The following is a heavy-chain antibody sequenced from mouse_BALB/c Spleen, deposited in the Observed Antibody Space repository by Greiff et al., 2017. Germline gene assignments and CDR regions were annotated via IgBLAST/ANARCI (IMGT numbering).Heavy chain of an antibody. D-gene: IGHD2-13*01. J-gene: IGHJ4*01. Sequence: EVNLVESGGGLVKPGGSLKLSCAASGFAFSSYTMSWVRQTPEKRLEWVAYISNGGGSTYYPDTVKGRFTISRDNAKNTLYLQMSSLKSEDTAMYYCARHDSYAMDYWGQGTSVTVSS. CDR1: GFAFSSYT. V-gene: IGHV5-12-2*01. CDR2: ISNGGGST. CDR3: ARHDSYAMDY.